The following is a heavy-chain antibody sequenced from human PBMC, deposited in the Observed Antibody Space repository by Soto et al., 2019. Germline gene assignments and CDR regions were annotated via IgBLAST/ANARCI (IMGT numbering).Heavy chain of an antibody. Sequence: PGGSLSLSCAASGFPFCNARRSWVRKAPGKGLEGVGRIKSRTNGGTTDSAAPVNGRFPISRDDSKSTLYLQMNSLRTEDTAAYTCSRDYPINRSWGQGSLVTVSS. CDR1: GFPFCNAR. J-gene: IGHJ5*02. V-gene: IGHV3-15*01. CDR2: IKSRTNGGTT. CDR3: SRDYPINRS.